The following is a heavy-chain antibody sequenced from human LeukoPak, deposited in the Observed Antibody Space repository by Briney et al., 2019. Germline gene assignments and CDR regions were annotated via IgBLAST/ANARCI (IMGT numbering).Heavy chain of an antibody. Sequence: LETLSLTCAVYGGSFSGYYWSWIRQPPGKGLEWIGEINHSGSTNYNPSHKSRVTISVDTSKNQFSLKLSSVTAADTAVYYCASRCGGNSDSCWFDPWGQGTLVTVSS. D-gene: IGHD4-23*01. V-gene: IGHV4-34*01. J-gene: IGHJ5*02. CDR2: INHSGST. CDR1: GGSFSGYY. CDR3: ASRCGGNSDSCWFDP.